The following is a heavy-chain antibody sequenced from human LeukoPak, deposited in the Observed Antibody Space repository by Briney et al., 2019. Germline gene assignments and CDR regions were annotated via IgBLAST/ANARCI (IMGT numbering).Heavy chain of an antibody. CDR1: GGFITNYY. Sequence: PSETLSLTCTVSGGFITNYYWDWIRQPPGRGLEWVGYIHSTGATSCSPSLKSRVTMSIDTSKKQFSLKVTSVTAADTAVYYCAGHGYDDDDLSLTWGQGTLVTVSS. J-gene: IGHJ5*02. D-gene: IGHD3-16*01. V-gene: IGHV4-59*08. CDR2: IHSTGAT. CDR3: AGHGYDDDDLSLT.